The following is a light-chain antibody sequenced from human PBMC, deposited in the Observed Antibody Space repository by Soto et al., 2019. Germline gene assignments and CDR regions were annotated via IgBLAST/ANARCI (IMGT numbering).Light chain of an antibody. V-gene: IGKV3-20*01. CDR3: QQYGSRPST. CDR2: GAS. CDR1: QSVSSSY. J-gene: IGKJ1*01. Sequence: EIVLTQSPGTLSLSPGERATLSCRASQSVSSSYLAWYQQKPGQAPRLLIYGASSRATGIPDRFSGSGSGTDFTLTISRLEPEEFAVYYCQQYGSRPSTFGQGTKVEIK.